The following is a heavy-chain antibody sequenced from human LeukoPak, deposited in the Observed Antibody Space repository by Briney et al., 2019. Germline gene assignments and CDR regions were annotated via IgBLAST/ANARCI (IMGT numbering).Heavy chain of an antibody. J-gene: IGHJ4*02. Sequence: GGSLRLSCAASGFTFSSYGMHWVRQAPGKGLGWVAYIRYHGSNINYADSVKGRFTISRDNSKDTLFLQMSSLRAEDTAVYYCAKVLTGYCGSTSCPFDSWGQGTLVTVSS. CDR1: GFTFSSYG. CDR3: AKVLTGYCGSTSCPFDS. CDR2: IRYHGSNI. D-gene: IGHD2-2*01. V-gene: IGHV3-30*02.